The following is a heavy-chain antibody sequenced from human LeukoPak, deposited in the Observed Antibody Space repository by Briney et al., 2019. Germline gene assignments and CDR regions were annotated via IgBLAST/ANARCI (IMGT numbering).Heavy chain of an antibody. Sequence: PGGSLRLSCAASGFTFSSYWMSWVRQAPGKGLEWVANIKQDGSEKYYVDSVKGRFTISRDNAKNSLYLQMNSLRAEDTAVYYCARARAPIAMAGTCYFDYWGQGTLVTVSS. CDR1: GFTFSSYW. CDR3: ARARAPIAMAGTCYFDY. D-gene: IGHD6-19*01. J-gene: IGHJ4*02. CDR2: IKQDGSEK. V-gene: IGHV3-7*01.